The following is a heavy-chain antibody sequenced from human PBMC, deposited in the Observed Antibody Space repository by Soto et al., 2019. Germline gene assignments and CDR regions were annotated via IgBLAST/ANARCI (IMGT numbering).Heavy chain of an antibody. D-gene: IGHD7-27*01. CDR2: LNQDGSEE. V-gene: IGHV3-7*03. Sequence: GGSLRLSCATSGFTFRSYWMSWVRQAPGKGLEWVANLNQDGSEEQYVDSVKGRFTISRDNAKNSLYLQLNSLRAEDSATYYCARDRGPNTLDYWGQGTLVTVSS. CDR3: ARDRGPNTLDY. CDR1: GFTFRSYW. J-gene: IGHJ4*02.